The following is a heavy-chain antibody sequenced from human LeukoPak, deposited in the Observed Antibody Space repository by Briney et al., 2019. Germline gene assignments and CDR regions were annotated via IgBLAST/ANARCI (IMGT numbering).Heavy chain of an antibody. Sequence: GGTLRLSCAASGFTFSSYGMSWVRQAPGKGLEWVSAISGSGGSTYYADSVKGRFTISRDNSKNTLYLQMNSLRAEDTAVYYCAKAAPIYCSSTSCYYFDYWGQGTLVTVSS. D-gene: IGHD2-2*01. CDR2: ISGSGGST. V-gene: IGHV3-23*01. J-gene: IGHJ4*02. CDR1: GFTFSSYG. CDR3: AKAAPIYCSSTSCYYFDY.